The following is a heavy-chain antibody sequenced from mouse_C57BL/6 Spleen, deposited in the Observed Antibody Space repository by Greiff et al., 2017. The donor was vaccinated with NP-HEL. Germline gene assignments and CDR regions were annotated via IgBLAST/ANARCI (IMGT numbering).Heavy chain of an antibody. D-gene: IGHD3-1*01. Sequence: QVQLQQPGAELVRPGTSVKLSCKASGYTFTSYWMHWVKQRPGQGLEWIGVIDPSDSYTNYNQKFKGKATLTVDTSSSTAYMQLSSLTSEDSAVYYCARKGLRAMDYWGQGTSVTVSS. CDR1: GYTFTSYW. CDR3: ARKGLRAMDY. J-gene: IGHJ4*01. V-gene: IGHV1-59*01. CDR2: IDPSDSYT.